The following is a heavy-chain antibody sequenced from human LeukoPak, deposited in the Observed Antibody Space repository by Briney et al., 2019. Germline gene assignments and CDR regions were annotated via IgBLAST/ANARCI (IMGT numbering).Heavy chain of an antibody. CDR3: ARTLRFLGVGP. Sequence: PSETLSLTCTVSGGSISSGDYYWSWIRQPPGKGLEWIGYIYYSGSTNYNPSLKSRVTISVDTSKNQFSLKLSSVTAADTAVYYCARTLRFLGVGPWGQGTLVTVSS. V-gene: IGHV4-61*08. J-gene: IGHJ5*02. CDR2: IYYSGST. CDR1: GGSISSGDYY. D-gene: IGHD3-3*01.